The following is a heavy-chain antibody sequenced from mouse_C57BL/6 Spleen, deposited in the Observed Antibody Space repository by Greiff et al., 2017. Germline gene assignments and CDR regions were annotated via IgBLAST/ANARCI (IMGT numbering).Heavy chain of an antibody. Sequence: EVQRVESGGGLVKPGGSLKLSCAASGFTFSSYAMSWVRQTPEKRLEWVATISDGGSYTYYPDNVKGRFTISRDNAKNNLYLQMSHLKSEDTAMYYCARDPITTVVRYFDVWGTGTTVTVSS. CDR3: ARDPITTVVRYFDV. CDR1: GFTFSSYA. D-gene: IGHD1-1*01. J-gene: IGHJ1*03. CDR2: ISDGGSYT. V-gene: IGHV5-4*01.